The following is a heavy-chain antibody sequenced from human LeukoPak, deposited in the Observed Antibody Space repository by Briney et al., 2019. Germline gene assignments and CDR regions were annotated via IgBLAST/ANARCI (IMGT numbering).Heavy chain of an antibody. Sequence: GGSLRLSCAASGFTVSSNYMSWVRQAPGKGLEWVSLIYSGGDTYYADSVKGRFTISRDNSKNTLYLQMNNLRADDTAVYYCATRYCSGTSCYRGAFDVWGQGTMVTVSS. CDR2: IYSGGDT. V-gene: IGHV3-66*02. CDR1: GFTVSSNY. J-gene: IGHJ3*01. D-gene: IGHD2-2*02. CDR3: ATRYCSGTSCYRGAFDV.